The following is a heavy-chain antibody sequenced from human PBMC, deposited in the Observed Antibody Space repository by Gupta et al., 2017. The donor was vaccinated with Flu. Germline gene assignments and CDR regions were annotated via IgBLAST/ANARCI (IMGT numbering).Heavy chain of an antibody. CDR1: GGSISSGSYY. Sequence: QVQLQESGPGLVKPSQTLSLTCTVSGGSISSGSYYWSWIRQPAGKGLEWIGRIYTSGSTNYNPSLKSRVTISVDTSKNQFSLKLSSVTAADTAVYYCARDHEGWFDPWGQGTLVTVSS. CDR2: IYTSGST. J-gene: IGHJ5*02. V-gene: IGHV4-61*02. CDR3: ARDHEGWFDP.